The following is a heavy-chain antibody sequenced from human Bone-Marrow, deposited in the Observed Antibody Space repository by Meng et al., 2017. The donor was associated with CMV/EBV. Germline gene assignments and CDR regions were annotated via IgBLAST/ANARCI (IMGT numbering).Heavy chain of an antibody. CDR2: ISSSSSYI. CDR3: ARDGPQSGSERGDYFDY. CDR1: GFTFSSYA. V-gene: IGHV3-21*01. J-gene: IGHJ4*02. D-gene: IGHD1-26*01. Sequence: GGSLRLSCAASGFTFSSYAMSWVRQAPGKGLEWVSSISSSSSYIYYADSVKGRFTISRDNSKNTLYLQMNSLRAEDTAVYYCARDGPQSGSERGDYFDYWGQGTLVTVSS.